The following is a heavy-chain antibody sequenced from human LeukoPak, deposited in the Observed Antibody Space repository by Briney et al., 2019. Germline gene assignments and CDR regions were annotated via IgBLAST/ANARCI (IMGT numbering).Heavy chain of an antibody. CDR1: GYTFTSYG. Sequence: ASVKVSCKASGYTFTSYGISWVRQAPGQGLEWMGWISGYNGHTKYAQNFQGRVTLTRDTSTSTVYMELSSLRSEDTAIYYCARIRDGYNDAYDIWGQGTVVTVPS. CDR2: ISGYNGHT. CDR3: ARIRDGYNDAYDI. J-gene: IGHJ3*02. D-gene: IGHD5-24*01. V-gene: IGHV1-18*01.